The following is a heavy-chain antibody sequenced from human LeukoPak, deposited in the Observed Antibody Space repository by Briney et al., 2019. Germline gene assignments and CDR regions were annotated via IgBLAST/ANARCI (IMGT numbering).Heavy chain of an antibody. D-gene: IGHD3-9*01. CDR1: GYTFTSYA. CDR3: ARDSDDILTGYSY. CDR2: INAGNGNT. V-gene: IGHV1-3*01. J-gene: IGHJ4*02. Sequence: ASVKVSCKASGYTFTSYAMHWVRQAPGQRLEWMGWINAGNGNTKYSQKFQGRVTITRDTSASTAYMELSSLRSEDTAVYYCARDSDDILTGYSYWGQGTLVTVSS.